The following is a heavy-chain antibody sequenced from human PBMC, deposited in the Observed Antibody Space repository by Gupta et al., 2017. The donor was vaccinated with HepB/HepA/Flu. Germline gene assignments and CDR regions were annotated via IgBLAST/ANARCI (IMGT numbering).Heavy chain of an antibody. CDR1: GGSISSSSYY. D-gene: IGHD3-10*01. CDR3: ARHYYGSGSLDAFDI. Sequence: QLQLQESGPGLVKPSETLSLTCTVSGGSISSSSYYWGWIRQPPGKGLEWIGSIYYSGSTYYNPSLKSRVTISVDTSKNQFSLKLSSVTAADTAVYYCARHYYGSGSLDAFDIWGQGTMVTVSS. CDR2: IYYSGST. J-gene: IGHJ3*02. V-gene: IGHV4-39*01.